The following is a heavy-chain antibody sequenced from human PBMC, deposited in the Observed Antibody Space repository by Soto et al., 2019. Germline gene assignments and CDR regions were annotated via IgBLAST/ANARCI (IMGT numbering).Heavy chain of an antibody. Sequence: SETLSLTCTVSGGSISSSSYYWGWIRQPPGKGLEWIGGIYYSGSTYYNPSLKSRVTISVDTSKNQFSLKLSSVTAADTAVYYCARLKSPANIDYWGQGTLVTAPQ. CDR1: GGSISSSSYY. J-gene: IGHJ4*02. V-gene: IGHV4-39*01. CDR3: ARLKSPANIDY. CDR2: IYYSGST.